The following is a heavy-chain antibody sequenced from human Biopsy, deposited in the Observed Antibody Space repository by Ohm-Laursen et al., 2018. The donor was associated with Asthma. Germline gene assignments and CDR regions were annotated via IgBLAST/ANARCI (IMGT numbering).Heavy chain of an antibody. CDR3: VRWRSGYPDHYSDF. J-gene: IGHJ4*02. CDR2: ISSDVRE. CDR1: GFTFRNFG. V-gene: IGHV3-30*03. D-gene: IGHD2-21*01. Sequence: SLRLSCTASGFTFRNFGMHWVRQAPGKGLEWVALISSDVREWYADSVKGRFTISRDNSKNTLDLQMNSLRGDYTAVYYCVRWRSGYPDHYSDFWGLGTLVTVSS.